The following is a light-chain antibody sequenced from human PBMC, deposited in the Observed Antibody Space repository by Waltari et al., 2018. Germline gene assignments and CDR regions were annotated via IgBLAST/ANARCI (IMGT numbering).Light chain of an antibody. CDR1: QSLLHSNGNTY. V-gene: IGKV2-40*01. CDR3: VQAIAFPLT. CDR2: GGS. J-gene: IGKJ4*01. Sequence: DIVMTQTPLSLPITPGEPASISCRSSQSLLHSNGNTYLPWYLQKPGQSPQILIYGGSNRASGVPDRFSGSGSGTDSTLKISKVEAEDVGVYSCVQAIAFPLTFGGRTNLEVK.